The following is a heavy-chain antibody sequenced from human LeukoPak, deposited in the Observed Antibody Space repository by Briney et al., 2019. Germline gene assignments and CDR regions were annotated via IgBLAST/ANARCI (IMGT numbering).Heavy chain of an antibody. CDR2: MNPNSGNT. J-gene: IGHJ4*02. CDR1: GYTFTSYD. V-gene: IGHV1-8*01. Sequence: ASVKVSCKASGYTFTSYDINWVRQATGQGLEWKGWMNPNSGNTGYAQKFQGRVTMTRNTSISTAYMELSSLRSEDTAVYYCARVCSGGSCYTPPFDYWGQGTLVTVSS. D-gene: IGHD2-15*01. CDR3: ARVCSGGSCYTPPFDY.